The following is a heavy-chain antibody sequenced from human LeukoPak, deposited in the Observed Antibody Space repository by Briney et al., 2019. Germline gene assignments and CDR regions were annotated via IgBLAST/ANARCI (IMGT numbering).Heavy chain of an antibody. CDR3: AKDTGYSSSYLPDY. CDR2: ISGSGGST. J-gene: IGHJ4*02. V-gene: IGHV3-23*01. D-gene: IGHD6-13*01. CDR1: GFTFSSYA. Sequence: GGSLRLSCAASGFTFSSYAMSWVRQAPGKGLEWVSAISGSGGSTYYADSVKGRFTISRDNSKNTLYLQMNSLRAEDTAVYYCAKDTGYSSSYLPDYWGQGTLVIVSS.